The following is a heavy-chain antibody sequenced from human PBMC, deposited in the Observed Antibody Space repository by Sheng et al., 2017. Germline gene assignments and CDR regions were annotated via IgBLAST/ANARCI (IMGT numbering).Heavy chain of an antibody. CDR1: GFSFGGYE. CDR3: ARGGAGGDTPPNYYYYMDV. Sequence: EVQLVESGGGLVQPGGSLRLSCAASGFSFGGYEMNWVRQTPGKGLEWVSSISSSGNTMFYAVSVRGRFTISRDNAKNSLFLQMNSLRAEDTALYRCARGGAGGDTPPNYYYYMDVWGQGTTVTVSS. V-gene: IGHV3-48*03. D-gene: IGHD2-21*02. CDR2: ISSSGNTM. J-gene: IGHJ6*03.